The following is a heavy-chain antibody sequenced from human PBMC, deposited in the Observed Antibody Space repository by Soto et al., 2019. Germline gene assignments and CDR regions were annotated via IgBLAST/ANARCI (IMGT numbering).Heavy chain of an antibody. CDR3: ARDDVYDDNGLDS. J-gene: IGHJ4*02. CDR1: GFAFSSHG. Sequence: QVQLVESGGGVVQPGRSLGLSCAASGFAFSSHGMHWVRQAPGKGLEWVAVIVYDGSEKYYADSVKGRFTVSRDNSKNTLYLEMNSLRAEDTAVYYCARDDVYDDNGLDSWGQGALVTVSS. CDR2: IVYDGSEK. V-gene: IGHV3-33*01. D-gene: IGHD4-17*01.